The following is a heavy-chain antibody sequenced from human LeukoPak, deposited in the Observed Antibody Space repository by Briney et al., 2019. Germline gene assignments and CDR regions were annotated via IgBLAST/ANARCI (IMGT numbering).Heavy chain of an antibody. D-gene: IGHD3-3*01. Sequence: PGGSLRLSCAASGFTFDDYTMHWVRQAPGKGLEWVSLISWDGGSTYYADSVKGRFTTSRDNSKNSLYLQMNSLRTEDTALYFCAKDTAPYDFWSGRDYWGQGALVAVSS. V-gene: IGHV3-43*01. J-gene: IGHJ4*02. CDR1: GFTFDDYT. CDR2: ISWDGGST. CDR3: AKDTAPYDFWSGRDY.